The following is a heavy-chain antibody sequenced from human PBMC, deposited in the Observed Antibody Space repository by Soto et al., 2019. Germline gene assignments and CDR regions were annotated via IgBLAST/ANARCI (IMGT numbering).Heavy chain of an antibody. Sequence: QVQLVQSGAEVKKPGASVKVSCEASGYTFDSYGISWVRQAPGLGLEWMGWISPYDGDTNYAPHLRGRATLTTDAPTNTIYRELGSLRADDPAIYYCARDCYYCVNSGHSYSGTHTFEIWGQGTMVTVSS. CDR1: GYTFDSYG. CDR2: ISPYDGDT. V-gene: IGHV1-18*01. D-gene: IGHD3-22*01. J-gene: IGHJ3*02. CDR3: ARDCYYCVNSGHSYSGTHTFEI.